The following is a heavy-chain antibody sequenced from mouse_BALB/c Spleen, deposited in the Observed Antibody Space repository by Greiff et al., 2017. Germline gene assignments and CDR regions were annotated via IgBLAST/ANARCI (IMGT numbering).Heavy chain of an antibody. D-gene: IGHD1-1*01. CDR1: GYTFTDYN. CDR3: AKDYYGSSPYFDY. V-gene: IGHV1S29*02. CDR2: IYPYNGGT. Sequence: VHVKQSGPELVKPGASVKISCKASGYTFTDYNMHWVKQSHGKSLEWIGYIYPYNGGTGYNQKFKSKATLTVDNSSSTAYMELRSLTSEDSAVYYCAKDYYGSSPYFDYWGQGTTLTVSS. J-gene: IGHJ2*01.